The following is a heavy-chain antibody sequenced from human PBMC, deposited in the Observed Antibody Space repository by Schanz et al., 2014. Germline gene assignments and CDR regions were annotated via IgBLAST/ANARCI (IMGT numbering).Heavy chain of an antibody. CDR3: ATETYSSSWCFDY. CDR1: GFTFSDYY. Sequence: QVQLVESGGGLVKPGGSLRLSCTASGFTFSDYYMTWIRQAPGKGLEWVSYVSSNNIYTKYADSVRGRFTISRDNAKNSLFLQMNGLRDEDTAVYYCATETYSSSWCFDYWGQGTLVTVSS. CDR2: VSSNNIYT. J-gene: IGHJ4*02. D-gene: IGHD6-13*01. V-gene: IGHV3-11*06.